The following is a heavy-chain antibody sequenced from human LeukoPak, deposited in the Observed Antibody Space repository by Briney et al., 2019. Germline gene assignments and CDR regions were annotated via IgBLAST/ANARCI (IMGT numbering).Heavy chain of an antibody. J-gene: IGHJ4*02. CDR1: GFTFSYYN. Sequence: SGGSLRLSCAASGFTFSYYNMNWVRQAPGKGLEWVSSISSSSSYIYYADSVKGRFTISRDNAKNSLYLQMNSLRAEDTAVYYCARDRGIAAADALDYWGQGTLVTVSS. CDR3: ARDRGIAAADALDY. V-gene: IGHV3-21*01. D-gene: IGHD6-13*01. CDR2: ISSSSSYI.